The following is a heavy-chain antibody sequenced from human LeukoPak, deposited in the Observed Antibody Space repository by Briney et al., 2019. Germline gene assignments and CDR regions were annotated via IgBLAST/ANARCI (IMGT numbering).Heavy chain of an antibody. CDR1: GFTFNSNT. V-gene: IGHV3-21*01. CDR2: ISGESTSV. CDR3: ARDIVVVPAAIQGY. Sequence: GGSLRLSCAASGFTFNSNTMNWVRQAPGKGLEWVSSISGESTSVLYADSVKGRFTTSRDNAKNSLYLQMNSLRAEDTAVYYCARDIVVVPAAIQGYWGQGTLVTVSS. J-gene: IGHJ4*02. D-gene: IGHD2-2*01.